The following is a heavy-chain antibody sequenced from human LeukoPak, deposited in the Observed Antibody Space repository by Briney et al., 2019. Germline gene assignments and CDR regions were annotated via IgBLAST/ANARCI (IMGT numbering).Heavy chain of an antibody. CDR1: GFTFSSSW. CDR2: IYSDGSST. CDR3: ARGGSTWLDS. D-gene: IGHD6-13*01. V-gene: IGHV3-74*03. Sequence: GGSLRLSCAASGFTFSSSWMHWVRHAPGKGLVWVSRIYSDGSSTTYAGSVKGRFTISRDNANNTLYLQMDSLGAEDTALYYCARGGSTWLDSWGQGTLVTVSS. J-gene: IGHJ4*02.